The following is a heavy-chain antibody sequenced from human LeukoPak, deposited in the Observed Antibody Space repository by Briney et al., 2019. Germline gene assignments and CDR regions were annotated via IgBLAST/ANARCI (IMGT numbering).Heavy chain of an antibody. CDR3: ARESRDAYGPYFDY. CDR1: GYSISSGYY. V-gene: IGHV4-38-2*01. Sequence: SETLSLTCAVSGYSISSGYYWGWIRQPPGQGLEWIGYIYYTGSTNYSPSLQSRVTISVDTSKNQFSLKLRSVTAADTAVYFCARESRDAYGPYFDYWGQGTLVTVSS. D-gene: IGHD5-24*01. J-gene: IGHJ4*02. CDR2: IYYTGST.